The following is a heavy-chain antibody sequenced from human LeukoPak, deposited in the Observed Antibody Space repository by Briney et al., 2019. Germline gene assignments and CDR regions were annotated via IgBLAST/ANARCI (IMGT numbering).Heavy chain of an antibody. CDR3: ASGGLGARKFYSDPFHY. D-gene: IGHD2-15*01. J-gene: IGHJ4*02. CDR1: GFTVSSNY. Sequence: GGSLRLSCAASGFTVSSNYMSWVRQPPGKGLEWVSIIYSAGSRYYADSVRGRFTISGDDSKNTMFLQMNSLRVDDTAVYYCASGGLGARKFYSDPFHYWGQGILVTVSS. CDR2: IYSAGSR. V-gene: IGHV3-53*05.